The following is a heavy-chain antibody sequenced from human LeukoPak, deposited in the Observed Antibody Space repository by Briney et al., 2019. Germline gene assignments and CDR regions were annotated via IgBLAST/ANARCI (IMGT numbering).Heavy chain of an antibody. Sequence: GESLKISCKGSGYSFTSYWIGWVRQMPGKGPEWMGIIYPGDSDTRYSPSFQGQVTISADKSISTAYLQWSSLKASDTAMYYCARHSRGVAGTYYFDYWGQGTLVTVSS. CDR3: ARHSRGVAGTYYFDY. V-gene: IGHV5-51*01. D-gene: IGHD6-19*01. J-gene: IGHJ4*02. CDR2: IYPGDSDT. CDR1: GYSFTSYW.